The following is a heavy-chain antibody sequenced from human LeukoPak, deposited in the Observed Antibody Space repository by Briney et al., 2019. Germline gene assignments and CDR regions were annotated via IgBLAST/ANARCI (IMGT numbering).Heavy chain of an antibody. V-gene: IGHV3-23*01. D-gene: IGHD6-19*01. CDR1: GFTFSSYA. CDR2: ISGSGGST. Sequence: GGSLRLSCAASGFTFSSYAMSWVRQAPGRGLEWVSAISGSGGSTYYADSVKGRFTISRDNSKNTLYLQMNSLRAEDTAVYYCAKDPEPEYSSGWYNWGQGTLVTVSS. J-gene: IGHJ4*02. CDR3: AKDPEPEYSSGWYN.